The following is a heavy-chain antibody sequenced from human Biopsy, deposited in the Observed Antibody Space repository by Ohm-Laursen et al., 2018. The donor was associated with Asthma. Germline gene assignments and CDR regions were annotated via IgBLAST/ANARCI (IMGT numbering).Heavy chain of an antibody. D-gene: IGHD4-23*01. CDR2: ISNDGSSK. J-gene: IGHJ3*02. V-gene: IGHV3-30*03. CDR1: GFTFSSYG. Sequence: SLRLSCAASGFTFSSYGMHWVRQAPGKGLEWVALISNDGSSKYYAEPVKGRFTISRDNSKNTLYLQMNSLRAEDTAVYYCARGNHHLDYGGNSGAFDIWGQGTMVTVSS. CDR3: ARGNHHLDYGGNSGAFDI.